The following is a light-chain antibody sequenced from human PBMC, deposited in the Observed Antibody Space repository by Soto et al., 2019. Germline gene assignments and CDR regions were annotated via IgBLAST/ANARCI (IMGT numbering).Light chain of an antibody. Sequence: QSVLTQPPSASGTPGQRVTISCSGSSSNIGSHTVNWYQQLPGTAPKLLLYTDNQRPSGVPDRFSGSKSGTSASLAISGLQSEDEADYYCAAWDDSLKGPVFGGGTKLTDL. J-gene: IGLJ2*01. V-gene: IGLV1-44*01. CDR2: TDN. CDR1: SSNIGSHT. CDR3: AAWDDSLKGPV.